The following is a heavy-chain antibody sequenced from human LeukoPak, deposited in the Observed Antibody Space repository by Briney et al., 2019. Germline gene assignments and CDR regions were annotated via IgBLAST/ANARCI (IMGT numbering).Heavy chain of an antibody. V-gene: IGHV3-30*04. CDR3: ARVGYDSSSFAFDI. Sequence: GGSLRLSCAASGFTFSSYAMHWVRQAPGKGLEWVAVISYDGSNKYYADSVKGRFTISRDNSKNTLYLQMNSLRAEDTAVYYCARVGYDSSSFAFDIWGQGTMVTVSS. D-gene: IGHD3-22*01. J-gene: IGHJ3*02. CDR2: ISYDGSNK. CDR1: GFTFSSYA.